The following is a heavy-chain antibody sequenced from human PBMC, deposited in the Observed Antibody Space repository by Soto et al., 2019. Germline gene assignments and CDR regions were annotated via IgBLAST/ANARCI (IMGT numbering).Heavy chain of an antibody. V-gene: IGHV1-18*01. D-gene: IGHD1-1*01. Sequence: QVHLVQSGAEVKKPGASVKVYCKGSGYALTTYGITWVRQAPGQGLEWMGWISAHNGNTNYAQKRQGRVTVTRDTATSTAYMELRSLRSDDTAVYYCSRGRYVDYWGQGALVTVSS. CDR1: GYALTTYG. J-gene: IGHJ4*02. CDR3: SRGRYVDY. CDR2: ISAHNGNT.